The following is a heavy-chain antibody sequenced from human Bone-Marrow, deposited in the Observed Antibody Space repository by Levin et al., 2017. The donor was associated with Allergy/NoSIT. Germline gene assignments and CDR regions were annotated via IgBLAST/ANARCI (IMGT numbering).Heavy chain of an antibody. CDR2: IYYSGST. V-gene: IGHV4-31*03. CDR3: ARGRGSSAGGPYYYYYYMDV. Sequence: SQTLSLTCTVSGGSIRSGGYYWSWIRQHPGKGLEWIGYIYYSGSTYYNPSLKSRVTISVDTSKNQFSLKLSSVTAADTAVYYCARGRGSSAGGPYYYYYYMDVWGKGTTVTVSS. J-gene: IGHJ6*03. D-gene: IGHD6-6*01. CDR1: GGSIRSGGYY.